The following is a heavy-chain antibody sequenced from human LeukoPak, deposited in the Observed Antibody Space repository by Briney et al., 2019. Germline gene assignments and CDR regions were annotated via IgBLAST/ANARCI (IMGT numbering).Heavy chain of an antibody. V-gene: IGHV3-20*04. J-gene: IGHJ6*02. CDR3: AREGPLGYCSSTSCPPYYGMDV. CDR2: INWNGGST. CDR1: GFTFDDYG. Sequence: GGSLRLSCAASGFTFDDYGMSWVRQAPGKGLEWVSGINWNGGSTGHADSVKGRFTISRDNAKNSLYLQMNSLRAEDTALYYCAREGPLGYCSSTSCPPYYGMDVWGQGTTVTVSS. D-gene: IGHD2-2*01.